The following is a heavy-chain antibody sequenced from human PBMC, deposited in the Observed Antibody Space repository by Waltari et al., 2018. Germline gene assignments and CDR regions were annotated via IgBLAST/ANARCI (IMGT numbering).Heavy chain of an antibody. V-gene: IGHV4-4*08. J-gene: IGHJ4*02. D-gene: IGHD3-22*01. Sequence: PGKGLEWIAYVRNPGDTKCAPSRESRVTVSAVASKNQFSLRLTSVTASDTALYFCARLPRYQYESVGFCWGFFDSWGQGILVTVSS. CDR3: ARLPRYQYESVGFCWGFFDS. CDR2: VRNPGDT.